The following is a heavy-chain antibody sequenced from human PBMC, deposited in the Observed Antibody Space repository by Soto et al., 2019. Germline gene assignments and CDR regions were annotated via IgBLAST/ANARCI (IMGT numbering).Heavy chain of an antibody. D-gene: IGHD3-3*02. CDR1: GISTNSSGYY. Sequence: PSATLSLTCTFSGISTNSSGYYSGWIRQPPGKGLEWIGSMFYGVSTYYNPSLKSRVTVSVDTSKNQFSLNLRSVTAADTAVYYCARLPSRHLVDYWGQGTLVTVSS. V-gene: IGHV4-39*01. J-gene: IGHJ4*02. CDR2: MFYGVST. CDR3: ARLPSRHLVDY.